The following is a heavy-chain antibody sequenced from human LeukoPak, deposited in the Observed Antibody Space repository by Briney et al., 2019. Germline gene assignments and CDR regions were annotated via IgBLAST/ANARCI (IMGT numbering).Heavy chain of an antibody. D-gene: IGHD6-13*01. J-gene: IGHJ4*02. CDR2: IYYSGSI. V-gene: IGHV4-59*01. CDR3: ASGLAYSSSDRHFDY. CDR1: GGSISSYY. Sequence: SETLSLTCTVSGGSISSYYWSWIRQPPGKGLEWIGYIYYSGSINYNPSLKSRVTISVDTSKNQFSLKLSSVTAADTAVYYCASGLAYSSSDRHFDYWGQGTLVTVSS.